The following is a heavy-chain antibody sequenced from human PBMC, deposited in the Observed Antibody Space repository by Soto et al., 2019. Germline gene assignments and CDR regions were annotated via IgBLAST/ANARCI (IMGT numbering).Heavy chain of an antibody. Sequence: QVQLVQSGAEVKKPGASVKVSCKASGYTFTSYGITWVRQAPGQGLEWMGWISAYNGNTNYAQKLQGRVTMTTDTSTSTAYMGLRSLRSDDTAVYYCAGVRVRGVIIIYWFDPWGQGTLVTVSS. CDR1: GYTFTSYG. V-gene: IGHV1-18*01. D-gene: IGHD3-10*01. CDR2: ISAYNGNT. CDR3: AGVRVRGVIIIYWFDP. J-gene: IGHJ5*02.